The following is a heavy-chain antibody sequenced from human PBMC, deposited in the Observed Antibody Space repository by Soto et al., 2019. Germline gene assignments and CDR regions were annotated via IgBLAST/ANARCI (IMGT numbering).Heavy chain of an antibody. CDR1: GFTFSSYE. J-gene: IGHJ4*02. V-gene: IGHV3-48*03. D-gene: IGHD4-4*01. CDR2: ISSSGSTI. CDR3: ARVEMEMTTIGNY. Sequence: GGSLRLSCAASGFTFSSYEMNWVRQAPGKGLEWVSYISSSGSTIYYADSVKGRFTISRDNAKNSLYLQMNSLRAEDTAVYYCARVEMEMTTIGNYWGQGTLVTVSS.